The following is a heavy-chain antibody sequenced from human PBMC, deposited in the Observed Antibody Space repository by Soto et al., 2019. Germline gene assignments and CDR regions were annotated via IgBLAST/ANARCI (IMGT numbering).Heavy chain of an antibody. V-gene: IGHV1-46*01. CDR1: GYTLTTFF. Sequence: QVQLLQSGAEVQKPGASVTVSCKASGYTLTTFFMHWVRQAPVQGLAWMGVINPGYPAGRSTTYAQKFQGRVTMTTDTSTSTVYMERSRRRSDDTAGNYGAREATVAGATTGMDGWGQGTTVNVSS. J-gene: IGHJ6*02. CDR3: AREATVAGATTGMDG. CDR2: INPGYPAGRST. D-gene: IGHD1-26*01.